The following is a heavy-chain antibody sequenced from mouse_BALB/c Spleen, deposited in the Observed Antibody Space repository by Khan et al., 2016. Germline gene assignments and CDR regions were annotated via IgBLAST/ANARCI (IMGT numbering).Heavy chain of an antibody. J-gene: IGHJ1*01. V-gene: IGHV5-9-3*01. Sequence: EVELVESGGGLVKPGGSLKLSCAASGFTFSSYAMSWVRQTPEKRLEWVATISSGGSYTYYPDSVKGRFTISRDNAKNTLYLQMSSLRSEDTAMYYCARHAYGMKYFEVWGAGTTVTVSS. CDR1: GFTFSSYA. D-gene: IGHD1-1*01. CDR3: ARHAYGMKYFEV. CDR2: ISSGGSYT.